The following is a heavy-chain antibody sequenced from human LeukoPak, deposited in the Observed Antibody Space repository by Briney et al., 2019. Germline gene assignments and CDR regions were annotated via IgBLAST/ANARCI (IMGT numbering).Heavy chain of an antibody. CDR3: AKFTMIVPGSFDY. CDR1: GFTFSSYS. Sequence: PGGSLRLSCAASGFTFSSYSMNWVRQAPGKGLEWVSYISSSSSTIYYADSVKGRFTISRDNSKNTLYLQLNSLRADDTAVYYCAKFTMIVPGSFDYWGQGTLATVSS. D-gene: IGHD3-22*01. CDR2: ISSSSSTI. J-gene: IGHJ4*02. V-gene: IGHV3-48*01.